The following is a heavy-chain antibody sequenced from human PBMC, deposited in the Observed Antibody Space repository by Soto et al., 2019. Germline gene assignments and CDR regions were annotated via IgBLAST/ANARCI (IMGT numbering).Heavy chain of an antibody. CDR3: GVGSEWLVREASAY. J-gene: IGHJ4*02. CDR2: ISWNSGSI. V-gene: IGHV3-9*01. D-gene: IGHD6-19*01. CDR1: GFTFDGYA. Sequence: EVQLVESGGGLVQPGRSLRLSCAASGFTFDGYAMHWVRQAPGKGLEWVSGISWNSGSIGYADSVKGRFTISRDNAKNSLYVQMNSVRAEDTGLCYCGVGSEWLVREASAYWGQGTLGNVSS.